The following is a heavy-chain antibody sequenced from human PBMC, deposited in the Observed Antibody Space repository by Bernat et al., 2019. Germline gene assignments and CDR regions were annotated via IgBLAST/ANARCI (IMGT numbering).Heavy chain of an antibody. Sequence: EVQLVESGGDLVQPGGSLRLSCAASGFTFDDYAMHWVRQAPGKGLEWVSPISGDGGSTYYADPLTGRFTISKDNRQNSLYLPIHSLKTEDPALYYCAFRGGATFDYWGQGTLVTVSS. CDR3: AFRGGATFDY. CDR2: ISGDGGST. CDR1: GFTFDDYA. J-gene: IGHJ4*02. V-gene: IGHV3-43*02. D-gene: IGHD3-16*01.